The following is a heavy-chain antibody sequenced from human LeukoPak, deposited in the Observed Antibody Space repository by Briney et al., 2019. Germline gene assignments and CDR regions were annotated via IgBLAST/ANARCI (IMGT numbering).Heavy chain of an antibody. J-gene: IGHJ4*02. CDR2: ISSSSSTI. CDR3: ARDLSLWSFDY. D-gene: IGHD3-10*01. V-gene: IGHV3-48*01. CDR1: GFTFSSYS. Sequence: PGGSLRLSRAASGFTFSSYSMNWVRQAPGKGLEWVSYISSSSSTIYYADSVKGRFTISRDNAKNSLYLQMNSLRAEDTAVYYCARDLSLWSFDYWGQGTLVTVSS.